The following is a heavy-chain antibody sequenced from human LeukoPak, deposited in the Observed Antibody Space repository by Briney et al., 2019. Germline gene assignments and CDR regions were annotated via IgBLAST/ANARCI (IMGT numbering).Heavy chain of an antibody. D-gene: IGHD1-26*01. V-gene: IGHV3-74*01. CDR3: ARVGSSGSHFSH. J-gene: IGHJ4*02. CDR1: GFTFSSYW. CDR2: INSDGSST. Sequence: GGSLRLSCAASGFTFSSYWMHWVRQAPGKGLVWVSRINSDGSSTSYADSVKGRFTISRGNAKNTLYLQMNSLRAEDTAVYYCARVGSSGSHFSHWGQGALVAVSS.